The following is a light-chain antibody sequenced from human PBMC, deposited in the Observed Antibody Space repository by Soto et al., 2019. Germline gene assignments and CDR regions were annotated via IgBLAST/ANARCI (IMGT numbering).Light chain of an antibody. J-gene: IGKJ4*01. V-gene: IGKV3-11*01. CDR1: QSVSSY. CDR3: QQRSSWPLT. CDR2: ERS. Sequence: EVVMTQSPATLSVSPGERATLSCRASQSVSSYLAWYQQKPGQAPRLLIYERSNRATGIPPRFSGSGSGTDFTLTISSLEPEDFAVYYCQQRSSWPLTFGGGTKVDIK.